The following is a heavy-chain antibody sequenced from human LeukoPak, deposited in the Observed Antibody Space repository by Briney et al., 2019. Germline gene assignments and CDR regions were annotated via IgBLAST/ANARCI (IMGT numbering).Heavy chain of an antibody. D-gene: IGHD4-17*01. J-gene: IGHJ3*02. V-gene: IGHV3-20*04. Sequence: GGSLRLSCAASGFTFDDYGMSWVRQAPGKGLEWVAGISWNGGSTGYADSVKGRFTISRDNAKNSLYLQMNSLRAEDTALYYCARYGDYNFGSYAFDIWGQGTMVTVSS. CDR3: ARYGDYNFGSYAFDI. CDR1: GFTFDDYG. CDR2: ISWNGGST.